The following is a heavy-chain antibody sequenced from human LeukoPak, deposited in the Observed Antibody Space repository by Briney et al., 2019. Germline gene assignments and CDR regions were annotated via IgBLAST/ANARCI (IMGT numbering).Heavy chain of an antibody. CDR1: GVPFSSLW. CDR3: ARDFGGWLHRPDY. D-gene: IGHD6-19*01. Sequence: GGSLRLSCVASGVPFSSLWMSWVRQAPGKGLEWVANIKQDGSEKYYVDSVKGRFTISRDNAKNSLYLQMNSLRAEDTAVYYCARDFGGWLHRPDYWGQGTLVTVSS. CDR2: IKQDGSEK. V-gene: IGHV3-7*01. J-gene: IGHJ4*02.